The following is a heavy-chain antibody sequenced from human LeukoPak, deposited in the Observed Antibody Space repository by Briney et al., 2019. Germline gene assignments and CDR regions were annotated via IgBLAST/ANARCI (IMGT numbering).Heavy chain of an antibody. CDR2: INPSGGST. CDR3: ARVVIVGATTGEFDY. Sequence: ASVKVSCKASGYTFTSYYMHWARQAPGQGLEWMGIINPSGGSTSYAQKFQGRVTMTRDMSTSTVYMELSSLRSEDTAVYYCARVVIVGATTGEFDYWGQGTLVTVSS. V-gene: IGHV1-46*01. CDR1: GYTFTSYY. D-gene: IGHD1-26*01. J-gene: IGHJ4*02.